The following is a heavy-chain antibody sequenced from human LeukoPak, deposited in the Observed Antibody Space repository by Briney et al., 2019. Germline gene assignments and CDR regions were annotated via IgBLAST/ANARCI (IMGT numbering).Heavy chain of an antibody. J-gene: IGHJ3*02. D-gene: IGHD3-10*01. CDR1: GFSFSSYE. CDR3: ARGGFGPSDALDI. Sequence: GGSLRLSCAASGFSFSSYEMNWVRQAPGKGLEWVSYIGSSGSTVYYADSVKGRFTISRDNSENKLFLQMNSLRAEDTAVYYCARGGFGPSDALDIWGQGTMVTVSS. V-gene: IGHV3-48*03. CDR2: IGSSGSTV.